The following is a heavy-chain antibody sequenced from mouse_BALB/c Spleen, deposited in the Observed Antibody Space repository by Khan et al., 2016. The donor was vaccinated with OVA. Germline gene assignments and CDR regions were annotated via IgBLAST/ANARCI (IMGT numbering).Heavy chain of an antibody. D-gene: IGHD1-1*01. J-gene: IGHJ2*01. Sequence: VQLQQSGPELVKPGASVKISCKASGYTFTDNYINWVKQKPGQGLEWIGWIYPGSGNTKYNEKFKGKSTLTVDTSSRQAYMHISSLTYEGTAVYFYARGGYYDSCLFDYWGQGTTLTVSS. V-gene: IGHV1-84*02. CDR2: IYPGSGNT. CDR3: ARGGYYDSCLFDY. CDR1: GYTFTDNY.